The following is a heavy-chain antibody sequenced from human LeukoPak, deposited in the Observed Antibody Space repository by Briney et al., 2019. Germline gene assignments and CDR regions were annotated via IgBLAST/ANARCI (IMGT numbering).Heavy chain of an antibody. Sequence: SVKVSCKASGGTFSSYAISWVRQAPGQGLEWMGRIIPIFGTANHAQKFQGRVTITTDESTSTAYMELSSLRSEDTAVYYCARDHGLPSGDPFDYWGQGTLVTVSS. D-gene: IGHD3-10*01. CDR3: ARDHGLPSGDPFDY. CDR1: GGTFSSYA. J-gene: IGHJ4*02. CDR2: IIPIFGTA. V-gene: IGHV1-69*05.